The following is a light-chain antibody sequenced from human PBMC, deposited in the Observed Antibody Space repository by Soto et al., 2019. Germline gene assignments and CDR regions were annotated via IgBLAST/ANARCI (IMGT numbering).Light chain of an antibody. V-gene: IGKV1-5*03. CDR3: QQYNDNWT. J-gene: IGKJ1*01. CDR2: KAS. Sequence: DIQMTQSPSTLSASVGDRVTITCRASQSISSWLAWYQQKPGKAPRLLIYKASNLESGVPSRFSGSGSGTELTLTISSLQPDDSATYYCQQYNDNWTFGQGTKVEIK. CDR1: QSISSW.